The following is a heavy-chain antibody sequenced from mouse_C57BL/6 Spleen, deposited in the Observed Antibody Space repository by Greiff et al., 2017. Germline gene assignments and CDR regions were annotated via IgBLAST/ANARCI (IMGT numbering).Heavy chain of an antibody. CDR3: ARGGFTTVVPFAY. J-gene: IGHJ3*01. V-gene: IGHV5-17*01. CDR1: GFTFSDYG. Sequence: EVQLVESGGGLVKPGGSLKLSCAASGFTFSDYGMHWVRQAPEKGLEWVAYISSGSSTSYYADTVKGRFTSSRDNAKNTLFLQMTSRRSEDTAMYYCARGGFTTVVPFAYWGKGTLVTVSA. D-gene: IGHD1-1*01. CDR2: ISSGSSTS.